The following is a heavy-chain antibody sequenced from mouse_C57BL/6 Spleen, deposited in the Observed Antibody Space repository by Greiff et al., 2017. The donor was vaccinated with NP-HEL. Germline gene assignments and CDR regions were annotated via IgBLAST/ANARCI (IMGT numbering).Heavy chain of an antibody. CDR1: GYTFTSYW. J-gene: IGHJ2*01. CDR3: ARGLDYFDY. CDR2: IDPSDSET. V-gene: IGHV1-52*01. Sequence: QVHVKQPGAELVRPGSSVKLSCKASGYTFTSYWMHWVKQRPIQGLEWIGNIDPSDSETHYNQKFKDKATLTVDKSSSTAYMQLSSLTSEDSAVYYCARGLDYFDYWGQGTTLTVSS.